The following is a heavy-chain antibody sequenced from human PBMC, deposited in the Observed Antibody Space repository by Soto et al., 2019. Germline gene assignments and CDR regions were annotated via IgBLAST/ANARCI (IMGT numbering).Heavy chain of an antibody. D-gene: IGHD5-18*01. CDR1: GGSFSGYY. J-gene: IGHJ4*02. CDR2: INHSGST. V-gene: IGHV4-34*01. Sequence: PSETLSLTCAVYGGSFSGYYWSWIRQPPGKGLEWIGEINHSGSTNYNPSLKSRVTISVDTSKNQFSLKLSSVTAADTAVYYCARGVDTAMAFDYWGQGTLVTVS. CDR3: ARGVDTAMAFDY.